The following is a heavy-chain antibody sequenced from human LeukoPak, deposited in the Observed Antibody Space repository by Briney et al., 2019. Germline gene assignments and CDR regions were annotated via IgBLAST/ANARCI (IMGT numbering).Heavy chain of an antibody. CDR3: AREGYSYGGGFDY. CDR1: GGSISSGDYY. V-gene: IGHV4-39*07. D-gene: IGHD5-18*01. J-gene: IGHJ4*02. CDR2: INHSGST. Sequence: SQTLSLTCTVSGGSISSGDYYWSWIRQPPGKGLEWIGDINHSGSTNYNPSLKSRVTISVDTSKNQFSLKLSSVTAADTAVYYCAREGYSYGGGFDYWGQGTLVTVSS.